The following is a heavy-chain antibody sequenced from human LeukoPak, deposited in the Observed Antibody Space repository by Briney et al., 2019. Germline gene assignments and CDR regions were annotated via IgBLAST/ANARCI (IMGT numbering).Heavy chain of an antibody. V-gene: IGHV1-8*01. Sequence: APVKVSCKASGYTFTSYDINWVRQATGQGLEWMGWMNPNSGNTGYAQKFQGRVTMTRNTSISTAYMELSSLRSEDTAVYYCASFGGYCSSTSCYNYFGPWGQGTLVTVSS. CDR2: MNPNSGNT. J-gene: IGHJ5*02. CDR1: GYTFTSYD. D-gene: IGHD2-2*01. CDR3: ASFGGYCSSTSCYNYFGP.